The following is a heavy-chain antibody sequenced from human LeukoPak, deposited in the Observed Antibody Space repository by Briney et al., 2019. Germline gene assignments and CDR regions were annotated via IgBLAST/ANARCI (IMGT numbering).Heavy chain of an antibody. D-gene: IGHD3-22*01. Sequence: GGSLRLSCAASGFTFSSYWMHWVRQAPGKGLVWVSRINSDGSSTSYADSVKGRFTISRDNAKNSLYLQMNSLRAEDTAVYYCARDGVYDSSGYYNWFDPWGQGTLVTVSS. V-gene: IGHV3-74*01. CDR1: GFTFSSYW. CDR3: ARDGVYDSSGYYNWFDP. CDR2: INSDGSST. J-gene: IGHJ5*02.